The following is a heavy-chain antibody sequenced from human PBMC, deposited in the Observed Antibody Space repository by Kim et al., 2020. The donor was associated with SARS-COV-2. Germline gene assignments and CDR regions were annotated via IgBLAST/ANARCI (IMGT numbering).Heavy chain of an antibody. CDR1: GYTLTELS. V-gene: IGHV1-24*01. J-gene: IGHJ6*02. Sequence: ASVKVSCKVSGYTLTELSMHWVRQAPGKGLEWMGGFDPEDGETIYAQKFQGRVTMTEDTSTDTAYMELSSLRSEDTAVYYCATDRRIAAAGYYYYYGMDVWGQGTTVTVSS. CDR3: ATDRRIAAAGYYYYYGMDV. D-gene: IGHD6-13*01. CDR2: FDPEDGET.